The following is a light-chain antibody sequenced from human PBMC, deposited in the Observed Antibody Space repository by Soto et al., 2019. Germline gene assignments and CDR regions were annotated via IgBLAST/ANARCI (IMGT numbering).Light chain of an antibody. CDR2: NNY. CDR3: AAWDDSLNGVT. J-gene: IGLJ2*01. V-gene: IGLV1-44*01. CDR1: SSNIGSNT. Sequence: QSVLTQPPSASGTPGQRVTISCSGSSSNIGSNTVNWYQQLPGTAPKLLIYNNYQRPSGVPDRFSGSKSGTSASLAISGLQSGDEAAYYCAAWDDSLNGVTFGGGTKLTVL.